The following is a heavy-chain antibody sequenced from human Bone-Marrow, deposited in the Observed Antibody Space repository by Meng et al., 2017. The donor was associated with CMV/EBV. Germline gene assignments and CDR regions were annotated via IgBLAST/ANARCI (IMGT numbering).Heavy chain of an antibody. J-gene: IGHJ6*02. Sequence: GGSLRLSCAASGFTFDDYGMSWVRQAPGKGLEWVSGINWNGGSTGYADSVKGRFTISRDNAKNSLYLQMNSLRAEDTAVYYCATLQLLRAPGYYYYGMDVWGQGTTVTVSS. CDR2: INWNGGST. CDR3: ATLQLLRAPGYYYYGMDV. D-gene: IGHD2-2*01. CDR1: GFTFDDYG. V-gene: IGHV3-20*04.